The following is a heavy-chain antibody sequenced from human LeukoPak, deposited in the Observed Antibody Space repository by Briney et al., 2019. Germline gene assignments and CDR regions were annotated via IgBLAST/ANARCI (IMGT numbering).Heavy chain of an antibody. CDR3: AKDEGYRAAAGRGFDY. V-gene: IGHV3-23*01. J-gene: IGHJ4*02. D-gene: IGHD6-13*01. CDR2: ISGSGGST. Sequence: HPGGSLRLSCAASGFTFSSYAMSWVRQAPGKGLEWVSAISGSGGSTYYADSVKGRFTISRDNSKNTLYLQMNSLRAEDTAVYYCAKDEGYRAAAGRGFDYWGQGTLVTVSS. CDR1: GFTFSSYA.